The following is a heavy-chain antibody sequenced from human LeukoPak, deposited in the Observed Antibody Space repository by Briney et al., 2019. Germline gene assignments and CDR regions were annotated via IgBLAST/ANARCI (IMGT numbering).Heavy chain of an antibody. V-gene: IGHV3-23*01. CDR2: ISGSGGRI. D-gene: IGHD3-10*01. CDR3: AKTPDPYGSGSLMAFDI. Sequence: GGSMRLSCAASGFTFSSYAMSWVRQAPGKGLEWVSAISGSGGRIYYGASVKGRFTISRDNSKNTLYLQMNSLRAEDTAVYYCAKTPDPYGSGSLMAFDIWGQGTMVTVSS. CDR1: GFTFSSYA. J-gene: IGHJ3*02.